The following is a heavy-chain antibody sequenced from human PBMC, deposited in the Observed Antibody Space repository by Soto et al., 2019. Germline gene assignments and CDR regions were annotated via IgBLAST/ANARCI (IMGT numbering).Heavy chain of an antibody. CDR2: IIPIFGTA. CDR1: GGTFSSYA. V-gene: IGHV1-69*13. CDR3: ARDGGACSSTSCYAPITIYYYGMDV. Sequence: SVKVSCKASGGTFSSYASSWVRQAPGQGLEWMGGIIPIFGTANYAQKFQGRVTITADESTSTAYVELSSLRSEDTAVYYCARDGGACSSTSCYAPITIYYYGMDVWGQGTTVTVSS. D-gene: IGHD2-2*01. J-gene: IGHJ6*02.